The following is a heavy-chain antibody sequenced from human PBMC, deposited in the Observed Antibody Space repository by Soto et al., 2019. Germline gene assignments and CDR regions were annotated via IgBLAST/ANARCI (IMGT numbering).Heavy chain of an antibody. Sequence: GGSLRLSCAASGFTFSSYGMHWVRQAPGKGLEWVAVIWYDGSNKYYADSVKGRFTISRDNSKNTLYLQMNSLRAEDTAVYYCARGGGIAVAATERFDYWGQGTLVTVSS. J-gene: IGHJ4*02. D-gene: IGHD6-19*01. CDR3: ARGGGIAVAATERFDY. V-gene: IGHV3-33*01. CDR1: GFTFSSYG. CDR2: IWYDGSNK.